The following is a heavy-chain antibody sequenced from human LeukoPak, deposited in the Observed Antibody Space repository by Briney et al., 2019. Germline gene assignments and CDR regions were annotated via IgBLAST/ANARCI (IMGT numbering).Heavy chain of an antibody. Sequence: PGGSLRLSCAASGFTVSSNYMSWVRQAPGKGLEWVSVIYSGGSTYYADSVKGRFTVSRDNSKNTLYLQMNSLRAEDTAVYYCARESSVVRGVITDFDYWGQGTLVTVSS. CDR3: ARESSVVRGVITDFDY. CDR1: GFTVSSNY. CDR2: IYSGGST. D-gene: IGHD3-10*01. J-gene: IGHJ4*02. V-gene: IGHV3-53*01.